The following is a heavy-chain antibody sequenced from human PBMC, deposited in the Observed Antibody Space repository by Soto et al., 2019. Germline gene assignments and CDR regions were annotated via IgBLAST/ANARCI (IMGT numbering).Heavy chain of an antibody. CDR2: IIPIFGTA. CDR1: GGTFSSYA. Sequence: QVQLVQSGAEVKKPGSSVKVSCKASGGTFSSYAISWVRQAPGQGLEWMGGIIPIFGTANYAQKFQGRVTITADKSTSTAYMELSSLRSEDTAVYYCAREREAGYYDSSGYYRAECDYWGQGTLVTVSS. J-gene: IGHJ4*02. V-gene: IGHV1-69*06. CDR3: AREREAGYYDSSGYYRAECDY. D-gene: IGHD3-22*01.